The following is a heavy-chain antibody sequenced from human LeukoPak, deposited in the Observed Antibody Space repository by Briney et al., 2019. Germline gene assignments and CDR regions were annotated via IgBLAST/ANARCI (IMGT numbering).Heavy chain of an antibody. V-gene: IGHV1-2*06. Sequence: ASVKVSCKASGYTFTGYYMHWVRQAPGQGLEWMGRINPNSGGTNYAQKFQGRVTMTRNTSISTAYMELSSLRSEDTAVYYCARGPVRAFDIWGQGTMVTVSS. D-gene: IGHD6-19*01. CDR3: ARGPVRAFDI. J-gene: IGHJ3*02. CDR1: GYTFTGYY. CDR2: INPNSGGT.